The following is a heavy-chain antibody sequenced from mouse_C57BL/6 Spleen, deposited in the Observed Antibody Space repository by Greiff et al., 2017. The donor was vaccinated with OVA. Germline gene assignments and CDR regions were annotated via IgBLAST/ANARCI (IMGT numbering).Heavy chain of an antibody. V-gene: IGHV1-18*01. CDR3: ARYYYGSSDGYFDV. CDR2: INTDSGYT. CDR1: GYTFTGYT. Sequence: VQLQQSGPDLVKPGASLKLPCTASGYTFTGYTMSWVRQRPEKSLEWVAYINTDSGYTNYTDNVKGRATFTVDNSSSTVYLELRSLKSEDTAVYYCARYYYGSSDGYFDVWGTGTSVTVSS. J-gene: IGHJ1*03. D-gene: IGHD1-1*01.